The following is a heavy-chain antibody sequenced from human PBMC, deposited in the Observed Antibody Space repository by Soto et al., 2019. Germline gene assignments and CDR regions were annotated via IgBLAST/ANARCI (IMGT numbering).Heavy chain of an antibody. CDR2: ISSSSSYI. V-gene: IGHV3-21*01. Sequence: GSQTASGATSACTSSGYSVNWVRQASGKGLEWVSSISSSSSYIYYTDSVKGRFTISRDNAKNSLYLQMNSLRAEDTAVYYCATPAAANFDYWGKGTLVTVPS. J-gene: IGHJ4*02. CDR1: ACTSSGYS. D-gene: IGHD2-2*01. CDR3: ATPAAANFDY.